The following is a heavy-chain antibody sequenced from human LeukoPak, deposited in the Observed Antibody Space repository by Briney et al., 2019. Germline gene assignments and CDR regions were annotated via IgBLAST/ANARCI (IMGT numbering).Heavy chain of an antibody. V-gene: IGHV1-2*02. CDR1: GYTFTGYY. CDR3: ARDQGRFLEWLTSYGMNV. D-gene: IGHD3-3*01. J-gene: IGHJ6*02. CDR2: INPNSGGT. Sequence: GASVKVSCKASGYTFTGYYMHWVRQAPGQGLEWMGWINPNSGGTNYAQKFQGRVTMTRDTSISTAYMELSRLRSDDTAVYYCARDQGRFLEWLTSYGMNVWGQGTTVTVSS.